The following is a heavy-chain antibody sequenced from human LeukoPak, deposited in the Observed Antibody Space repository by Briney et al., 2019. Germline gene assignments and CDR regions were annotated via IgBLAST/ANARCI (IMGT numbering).Heavy chain of an antibody. J-gene: IGHJ5*02. CDR1: GFTFDDYA. D-gene: IGHD2-2*01. CDR3: AKALGYCSSTSCYNWFDP. V-gene: IGHV3-9*01. CDR2: ISGNSGSI. Sequence: PGGSLRLSCAASGFTFDDYAMHWVRQAPGKGLEWVSGISGNSGSIGYADSVKGRFTISRDNAKNSLYLQMNSLRAEDTASYYCAKALGYCSSTSCYNWFDPWGQGTLVTVSS.